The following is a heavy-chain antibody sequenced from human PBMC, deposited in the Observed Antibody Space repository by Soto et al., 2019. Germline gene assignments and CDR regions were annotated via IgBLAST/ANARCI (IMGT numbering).Heavy chain of an antibody. J-gene: IGHJ4*02. CDR3: ARHIIAEAGSHYFDY. CDR1: GYSFTSYW. D-gene: IGHD6-13*01. CDR2: IYPGDSDT. Sequence: PGESLKISCKGSGYSFTSYWIGWVRQMPGKGLEWMGIIYPGDSDTRYSPSFQGQVTIPADKSISTAYLQWSSLKASDTAMYYCARHIIAEAGSHYFDYWGQGTLVTVSS. V-gene: IGHV5-51*01.